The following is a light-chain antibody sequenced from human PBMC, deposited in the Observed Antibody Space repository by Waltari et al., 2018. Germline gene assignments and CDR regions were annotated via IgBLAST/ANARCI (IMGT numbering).Light chain of an antibody. J-gene: IGKJ4*01. V-gene: IGKV1-39*01. CDR1: QSISSY. Sequence: CRVMQSISSYLNWYQQKPGKPPTLLISAASSLQSGVPSRFSGSGSETDFTLTISSLQPEDVATYYCQQSYSTPLTFGGGTKVEIK. CDR2: AAS. CDR3: QQSYSTPLT.